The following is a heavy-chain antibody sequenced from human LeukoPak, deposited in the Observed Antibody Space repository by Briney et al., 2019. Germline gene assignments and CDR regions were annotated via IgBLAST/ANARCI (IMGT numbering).Heavy chain of an antibody. CDR1: GFTFSSYS. Sequence: GGSLRLSCAASGFTFSSYSMNWVRQAPGKGLEWASSISSSSSYIYYADSVKGRFTISRDNAKNSLYLQMNSLRAEDTAVYYCARDREGTYYDSSGQGAFDIWGQGTMVTVSS. D-gene: IGHD3-22*01. CDR3: ARDREGTYYDSSGQGAFDI. CDR2: ISSSSSYI. V-gene: IGHV3-21*01. J-gene: IGHJ3*02.